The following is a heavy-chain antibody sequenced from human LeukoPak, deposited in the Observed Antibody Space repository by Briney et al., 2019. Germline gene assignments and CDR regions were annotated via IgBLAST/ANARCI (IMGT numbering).Heavy chain of an antibody. CDR1: GFTFRNYF. CDR3: AGGAGWTVDY. CDR2: INQDGSER. V-gene: IGHV3-7*01. J-gene: IGHJ4*02. Sequence: GGSLRLSCATSGFTFRNYFMNWVRQAPGKGLEWVAIINQDGSERLYVDFVKGRFTISRDNAKNSLYLQMNSLGGEDTAVYYCAGGAGWTVDYWGQGTLVTVSS. D-gene: IGHD2-15*01.